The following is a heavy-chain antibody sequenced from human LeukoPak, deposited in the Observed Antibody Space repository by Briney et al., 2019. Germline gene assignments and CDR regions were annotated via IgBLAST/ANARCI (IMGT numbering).Heavy chain of an antibody. CDR2: IKQDGSEK. Sequence: PGGSLRLSCAASGFSFSSYWMSWVRQAPGKGLEWVANIKQDGSEKYYVDSVKGRFTISRDNSKNTLYLQMGSLTTEDMAVYYCARGSHRRYSSSWYSLWGQGTLVTASS. V-gene: IGHV3-7*01. CDR1: GFSFSSYW. J-gene: IGHJ4*02. CDR3: ARGSHRRYSSSWYSL. D-gene: IGHD6-13*01.